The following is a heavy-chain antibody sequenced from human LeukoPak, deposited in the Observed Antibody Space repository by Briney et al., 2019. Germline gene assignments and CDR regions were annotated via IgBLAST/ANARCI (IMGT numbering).Heavy chain of an antibody. D-gene: IGHD1-26*01. J-gene: IGHJ4*02. V-gene: IGHV3-30*04. CDR2: ITYDGKVQ. Sequence: GGSLRLSCAASGFAFRTYSMHWVRQAPGKGLEWLAVITYDGKVQHYTNSVKGQFTVSRDNSKKTLYLQMISLRPEDTAFYYCASEERVEATYYLDAWGRGTLVTVSS. CDR1: GFAFRTYS. CDR3: ASEERVEATYYLDA.